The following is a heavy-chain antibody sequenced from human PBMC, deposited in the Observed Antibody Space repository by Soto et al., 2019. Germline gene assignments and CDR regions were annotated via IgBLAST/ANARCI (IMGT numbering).Heavy chain of an antibody. CDR3: ARGTKKGYCSSTSCYRTSWFDP. J-gene: IGHJ5*02. CDR1: GGSFSGYY. Sequence: SETLSLTCAVYGGSFSGYYWSWIRQPPGKGLEWIGEINHSGSTNYNPSLKSRVTISVDTSKNQFSLKLSSVTAADTAVYYCARGTKKGYCSSTSCYRTSWFDPWGQGTLVTVSS. D-gene: IGHD2-2*01. CDR2: INHSGST. V-gene: IGHV4-34*01.